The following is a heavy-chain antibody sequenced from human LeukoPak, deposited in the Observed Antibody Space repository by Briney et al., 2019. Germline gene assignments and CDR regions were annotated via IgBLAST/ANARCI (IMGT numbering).Heavy chain of an antibody. D-gene: IGHD3-22*01. CDR3: ARGRDSYYDSSGYYGFDY. Sequence: SETLSLTCTVSGGSISSYYWSWLRQPPGKGLEWIGYIYYSGSTNYNPSLKSRVTISVDTSKNQFSLKLSSVTAADTAVYYCARGRDSYYDSSGYYGFDYWGQGTLVTVSS. CDR1: GGSISSYY. V-gene: IGHV4-59*01. J-gene: IGHJ4*02. CDR2: IYYSGST.